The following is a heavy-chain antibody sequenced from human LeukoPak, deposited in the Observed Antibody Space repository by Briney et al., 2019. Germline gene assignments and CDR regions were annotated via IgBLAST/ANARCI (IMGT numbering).Heavy chain of an antibody. V-gene: IGHV3-21*01. CDR2: ITTTNSHI. CDR1: GFTFSSYP. Sequence: RGSLRLSCAASGFTFSSYPMSWVRQAPGKGLEWVSYITTTNSHIYYGDSVNGRFTISRDNAKNSLYLQMNSLRAEDTAVYYCAKYLAHSSGWLLDAFDIWGQGTMVTVSS. J-gene: IGHJ3*02. D-gene: IGHD6-19*01. CDR3: AKYLAHSSGWLLDAFDI.